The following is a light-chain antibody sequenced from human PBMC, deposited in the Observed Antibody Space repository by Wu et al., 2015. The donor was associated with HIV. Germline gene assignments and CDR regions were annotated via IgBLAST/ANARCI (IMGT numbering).Light chain of an antibody. CDR3: QHYDSSPWT. CDR1: QSIGSNX. Sequence: SCRASQSIGSNXLAXYQQRPGQAPRLLIYGAFSRATGVPDRFSGSGSGTDFTLTISRLEPEDFAVYYCQHYDSSPWTFGQGTKVEIK. V-gene: IGKV3-20*01. CDR2: GAF. J-gene: IGKJ1*01.